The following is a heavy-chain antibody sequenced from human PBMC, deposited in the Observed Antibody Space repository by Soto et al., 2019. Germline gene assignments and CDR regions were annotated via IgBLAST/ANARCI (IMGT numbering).Heavy chain of an antibody. J-gene: IGHJ4*02. CDR3: ARDLVVVTPYLDY. CDR1: GGSVSSGSYY. D-gene: IGHD2-21*02. Sequence: PSETLSLTCTVSGGSVSSGSYYWSWIRQPPGKGLEWIGYIYYSGSTNYNPSLKSRVTISVDTSKNQFSLKLSSVTAADTAVYYCARDLVVVTPYLDYWGQGTLVTVSS. V-gene: IGHV4-61*01. CDR2: IYYSGST.